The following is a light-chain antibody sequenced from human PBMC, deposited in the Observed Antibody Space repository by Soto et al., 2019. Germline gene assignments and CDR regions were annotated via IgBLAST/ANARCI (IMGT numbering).Light chain of an antibody. Sequence: QPASVSGSPGQSITISCTGTSSDVVGYNYVSWYQQHPGKAPKLMIYDVSNRPSGVYNRFSGSKSGNTASLTISGLQAEDEADYYCSSYTSSSTYVFGTGTKVTVL. J-gene: IGLJ1*01. CDR2: DVS. CDR3: SSYTSSSTYV. V-gene: IGLV2-14*01. CDR1: SSDVVGYNY.